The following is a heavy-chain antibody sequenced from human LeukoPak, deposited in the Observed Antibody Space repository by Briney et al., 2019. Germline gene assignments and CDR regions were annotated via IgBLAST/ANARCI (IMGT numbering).Heavy chain of an antibody. V-gene: IGHV4-4*09. CDR3: ARLIRNWNDHFDP. CDR2: IQLSGNT. Sequence: SETLSLTCTVSGDSFSSFSWSWIRQPAGKGLEWIGYIQLSGNTNYNPALRSRVSISLDTSKNQFSLHLRSVTAADTAVYYCARLIRNWNDHFDPWGQGTLVTVFS. J-gene: IGHJ5*02. CDR1: GDSFSSFS. D-gene: IGHD1-1*01.